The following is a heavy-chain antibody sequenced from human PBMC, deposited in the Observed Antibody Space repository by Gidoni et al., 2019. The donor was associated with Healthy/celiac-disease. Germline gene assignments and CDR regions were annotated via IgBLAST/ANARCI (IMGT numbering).Heavy chain of an antibody. CDR3: AREDYYEPLGDV. D-gene: IGHD3-22*01. CDR2: ISSSSSTI. CDR1: GVTFSSYS. J-gene: IGHJ6*02. V-gene: IGHV3-48*02. Sequence: EVQLVESGGGLVQPGGSMRPSCAASGVTFSSYSMNWVRQAPGKGLEWVSYISSSSSTIYYADSVKGRFTISRDNAKNSLYLQMNSLRDEDTAVYYCAREDYYEPLGDVWGQGTTVTVSS.